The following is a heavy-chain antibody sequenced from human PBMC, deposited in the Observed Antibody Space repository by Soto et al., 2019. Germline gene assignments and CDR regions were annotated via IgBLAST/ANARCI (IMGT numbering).Heavy chain of an antibody. CDR2: IYWDDAK. CDR3: AHKGGGDRILDY. J-gene: IGHJ4*02. D-gene: IGHD3-16*01. CDR1: GFSLSTSGVG. Sequence: QITLKESGPTLVKPTQTLTLTCTFSGFSLSTSGVGVGWIRQPPGKALEWLALIYWDDAKEYSPSLKSRLTITKDPSKNQVVLIMTNMDPVDTATYYCAHKGGGDRILDYWGQGTLVTVSS. V-gene: IGHV2-5*02.